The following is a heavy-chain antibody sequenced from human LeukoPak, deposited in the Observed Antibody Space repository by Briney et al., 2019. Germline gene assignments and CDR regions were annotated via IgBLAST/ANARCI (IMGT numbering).Heavy chain of an antibody. J-gene: IGHJ5*02. D-gene: IGHD6-13*01. CDR1: GYTFTGYY. Sequence: ASVKVSCKASGYTFTGYYMHWVRQAPGQGLEWMGRINPNSGGTNYAQNFQGRVTMTRDTSISTAYMELSRLRSDDTAVYYCAREQQLGITFDPWGQGTLVTVSS. V-gene: IGHV1-2*06. CDR2: INPNSGGT. CDR3: AREQQLGITFDP.